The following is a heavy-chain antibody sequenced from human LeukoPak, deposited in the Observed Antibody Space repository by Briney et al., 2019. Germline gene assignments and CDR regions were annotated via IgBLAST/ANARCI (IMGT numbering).Heavy chain of an antibody. CDR1: GFTFSDYS. CDR3: ARDGDGSNFDY. Sequence: PGGSLRLSCAASGFTFSDYSMNWVRQAPGKGLEWVSSMSGDSSYRYYADSVKGRFTISRDNAKNSLYLQMNSLRAEDTAVYYCARDGDGSNFDYWGQGTLVTVSS. V-gene: IGHV3-21*01. D-gene: IGHD5-24*01. CDR2: MSGDSSYR. J-gene: IGHJ4*02.